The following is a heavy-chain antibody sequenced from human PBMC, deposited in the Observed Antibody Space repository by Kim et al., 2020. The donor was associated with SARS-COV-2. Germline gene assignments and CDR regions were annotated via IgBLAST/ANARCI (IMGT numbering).Heavy chain of an antibody. CDR3: AGGRAAAGSFDD. Sequence: GGSLRLSCAASGSTFSHYYMSWIRQAPGKGLEWISYISSSGTTTFYADSVKGRFTISRDNTKNSLYLHMTSLTVDDTAVYYCAGGRAAAGSFDDWGQGTLVTASS. J-gene: IGHJ4*02. D-gene: IGHD6-25*01. CDR2: ISSSGTTT. V-gene: IGHV3-11*01. CDR1: GSTFSHYY.